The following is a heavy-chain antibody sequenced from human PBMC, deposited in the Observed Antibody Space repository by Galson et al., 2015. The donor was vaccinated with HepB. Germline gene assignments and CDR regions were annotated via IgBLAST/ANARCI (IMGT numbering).Heavy chain of an antibody. Sequence: SVKVSCKASGGTFSSYATSWVRQAPGQGLEWMGGIIPIFGTANYAQKFQGRVTITADESTSTAYMELSSLRSEDTAVYYCARVRVGPQSGYYFDYWGQGTLVTVSS. J-gene: IGHJ4*02. D-gene: IGHD1-26*01. V-gene: IGHV1-69*13. CDR1: GGTFSSYA. CDR2: IIPIFGTA. CDR3: ARVRVGPQSGYYFDY.